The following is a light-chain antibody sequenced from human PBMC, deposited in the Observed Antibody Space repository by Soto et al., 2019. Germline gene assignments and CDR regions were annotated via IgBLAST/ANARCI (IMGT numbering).Light chain of an antibody. CDR2: DNN. CDR3: AAWDNRLSAVL. V-gene: IGLV1-51*01. Sequence: QAVVTQPPSVSAAPGQKVTISCSGANSNIGNNYVSWYQQFPGTAPQLLIYDNNKRPSGIPDRFSGSKSGTSATLVITGLQTGDEADFYCAAWDNRLSAVLFGGGTKVTVL. J-gene: IGLJ2*01. CDR1: NSNIGNNY.